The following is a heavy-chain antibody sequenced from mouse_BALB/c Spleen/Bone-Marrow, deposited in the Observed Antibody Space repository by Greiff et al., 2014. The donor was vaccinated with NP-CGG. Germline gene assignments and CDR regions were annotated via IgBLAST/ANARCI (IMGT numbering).Heavy chain of an antibody. V-gene: IGHV10-1*02. CDR3: VIYDGYYWFAY. CDR2: IRSKSNNYGT. CDR1: GFTFNTYA. D-gene: IGHD2-3*01. J-gene: IGHJ3*01. Sequence: EVMLVESGGGLVQPKGSLKLSCAASGFTFNTYAMNWVRQAPGKGLEWVARIRSKSNNYGTYYADSVKDRFTISRDDSQSMLYLQMNNLKTGDTAMYYRVIYDGYYWFAYWGQGTLVTVSA.